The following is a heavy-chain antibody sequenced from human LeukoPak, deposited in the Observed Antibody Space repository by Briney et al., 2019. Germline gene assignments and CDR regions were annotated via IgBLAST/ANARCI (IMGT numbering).Heavy chain of an antibody. J-gene: IGHJ4*02. CDR2: INPSGGST. CDR1: GYTFTSYY. CDR3: ARRYCSGGSCYYLDY. Sequence: ASVKVSCKASGYTFTSYYMHWVRQAPGQGLEWMGIINPSGGSTSYAQKFQGRVTMTRDTSTSTVYMELSSLRSEDTAVYYCARRYCSGGSCYYLDYWSQGTLVTVSS. D-gene: IGHD2-15*01. V-gene: IGHV1-46*01.